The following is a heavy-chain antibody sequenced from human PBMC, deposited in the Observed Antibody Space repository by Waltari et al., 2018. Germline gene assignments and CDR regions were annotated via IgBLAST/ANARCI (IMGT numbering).Heavy chain of an antibody. Sequence: QVQLQESGPGLVKPSETLSLTCTVSGGSISSYYWSWIRQPPGKGLEWIGYIYYSGSTNYNPSLKSRVTISVDTSKNQFSLKLSSVTAADTAVYYCARRCSSTSCDDAFDIWGQGTMVTVSS. V-gene: IGHV4-59*08. CDR1: GGSISSYY. CDR2: IYYSGST. J-gene: IGHJ3*02. D-gene: IGHD2-2*01. CDR3: ARRCSSTSCDDAFDI.